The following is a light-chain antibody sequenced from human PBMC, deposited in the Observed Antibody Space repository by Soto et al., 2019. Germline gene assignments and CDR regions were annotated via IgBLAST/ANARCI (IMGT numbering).Light chain of an antibody. CDR2: DAS. CDR1: QSVSSY. V-gene: IGKV3-11*01. J-gene: IGKJ5*01. Sequence: EIVLTHSPATLSLSPGERATLSCRASQSVSSYLAWYQQKPGQAPRLLIYDASNRATGIPARFSGSGSGTDFTLTFSSLEPEDFAVYYCQQRSNFITFGQGTRLEIK. CDR3: QQRSNFIT.